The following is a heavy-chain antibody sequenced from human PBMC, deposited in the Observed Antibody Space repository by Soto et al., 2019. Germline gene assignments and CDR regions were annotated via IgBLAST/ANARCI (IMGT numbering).Heavy chain of an antibody. Sequence: ASVKVSCKASGYTFTSDDINWVRQAPGQGLEWMGWMNPYNGNTGYAENFQGRVTMTRNTSISTAYMELSSLKSEDTALYYCARGPGDLGYLDFWGQGALVTVSS. J-gene: IGHJ4*02. CDR2: MNPYNGNT. CDR3: ARGPGDLGYLDF. V-gene: IGHV1-8*01. CDR1: GYTFTSDD. D-gene: IGHD3-10*01.